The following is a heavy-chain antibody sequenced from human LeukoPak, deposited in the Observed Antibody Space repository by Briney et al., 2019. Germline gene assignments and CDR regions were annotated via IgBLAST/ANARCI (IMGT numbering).Heavy chain of an antibody. CDR2: ISTYNGNT. J-gene: IGHJ4*01. D-gene: IGHD1-1*01. V-gene: IGHV1-18*01. CDR1: RYSFTNYG. CDR3: VRDLGRLSRTYFDY. Sequence: ASVKVSRKPSRYSFTNYGVTWVRQAPGQALERMGWISTYNGNTNSAQKFQGRITMTTDPSTSTAFMELRSLRSDVTAMYYCVRDLGRLSRTYFDYWGRGHLVTVSS.